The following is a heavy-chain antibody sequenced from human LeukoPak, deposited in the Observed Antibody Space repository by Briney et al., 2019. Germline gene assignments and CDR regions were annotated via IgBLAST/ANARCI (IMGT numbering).Heavy chain of an antibody. J-gene: IGHJ6*02. Sequence: SGGSLRLSCAASGFTFSSYAMSWVRQAPGKGLEWVSAISGSGGSTYYADSVKGRFTISRDNSKNTLYLQMNSLRAEDTAVYYCAKGVVTTIYYYYGMDVWGQGTTVTVSS. V-gene: IGHV3-23*01. CDR2: ISGSGGST. CDR1: GFTFSSYA. CDR3: AKGVVTTIYYYYGMDV. D-gene: IGHD2-21*02.